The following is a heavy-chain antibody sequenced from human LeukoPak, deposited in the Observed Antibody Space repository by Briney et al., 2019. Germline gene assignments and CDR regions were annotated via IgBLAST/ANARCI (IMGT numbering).Heavy chain of an antibody. D-gene: IGHD3-3*01. J-gene: IGHJ6*02. Sequence: PGGSLRLSCAASGFTFSSYAMSWVRQAPGKGLEWVSAISGSGGSTYYADSVKGRFTISRDNSKNTLYLQMNSLRAEDTAVYYCARDPTIFGVVIILSSYGMDVWGQGTTVTVSS. CDR3: ARDPTIFGVVIILSSYGMDV. V-gene: IGHV3-23*01. CDR1: GFTFSSYA. CDR2: ISGSGGST.